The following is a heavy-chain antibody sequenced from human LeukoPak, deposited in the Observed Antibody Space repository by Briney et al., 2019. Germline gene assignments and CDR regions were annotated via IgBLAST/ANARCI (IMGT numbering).Heavy chain of an antibody. Sequence: PGGSLRLSCAASGFTFSSYGMNWVRQAPGKGLEWVSYISSGSSSKYYADSVKGRFTISRDNAKSSLYLQMNSLRAEDTAVYYCARGKIYIDYWGQGTLVTVSS. CDR3: ARGKIYIDY. J-gene: IGHJ4*02. CDR2: ISSGSSSK. CDR1: GFTFSSYG. V-gene: IGHV3-48*01.